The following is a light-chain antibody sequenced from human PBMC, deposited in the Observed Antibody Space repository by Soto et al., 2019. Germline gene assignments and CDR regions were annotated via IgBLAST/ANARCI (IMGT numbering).Light chain of an antibody. CDR3: QQLNSYPIT. J-gene: IGKJ5*01. CDR2: AAS. Sequence: DIQMTHSPSSLSASVGDRVTITPRASQAISIYLAWYQQKPGEVPKLLIYAASTLQSGVPSRFSGSGSGTEFTLTISSLQPEDFATYYCQQLNSYPITFGQGTRLENK. CDR1: QAISIY. V-gene: IGKV1-9*01.